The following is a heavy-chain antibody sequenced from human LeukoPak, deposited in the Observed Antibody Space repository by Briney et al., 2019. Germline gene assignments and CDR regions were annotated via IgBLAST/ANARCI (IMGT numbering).Heavy chain of an antibody. Sequence: GGSLRLSCAASGFNFENCAMHWVRQGPGKGLEWVSGISWKSGSIAYADSVKGRFTVSRDDAKNSLYLQMHSLTPEDTALYYCARGGGRGLSMVRGFMDVWGQGTLVTVSS. V-gene: IGHV3-9*01. J-gene: IGHJ4*02. CDR3: ARGGGRGLSMVRGFMDV. D-gene: IGHD3-10*01. CDR2: ISWKSGSI. CDR1: GFNFENCA.